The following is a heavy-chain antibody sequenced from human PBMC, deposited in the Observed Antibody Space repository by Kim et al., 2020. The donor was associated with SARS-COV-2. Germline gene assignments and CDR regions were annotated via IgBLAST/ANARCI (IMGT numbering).Heavy chain of an antibody. D-gene: IGHD3-22*01. CDR3: ASLAAGDDSSDY. Sequence: GGSLRLSCAASGFTFSRYWMYWVRQAPGKGLVWVSRINSDGSITSYADSVKGRFTISRDNAKNTLYLQMNSLRAEDTAVYYCASLAAGDDSSDYWGQGTLVTVSS. V-gene: IGHV3-74*01. CDR1: GFTFSRYW. CDR2: INSDGSIT. J-gene: IGHJ4*02.